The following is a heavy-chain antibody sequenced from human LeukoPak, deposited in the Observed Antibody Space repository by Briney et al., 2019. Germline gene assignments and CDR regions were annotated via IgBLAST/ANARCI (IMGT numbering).Heavy chain of an antibody. CDR1: GYTFPSYG. Sequence: ASVKVSCKASGYTFPSYGISWVRQAPGQGLEWMGWINPNSGGTNYAQKFQGRVTMTRDTSISTAYMELSRLRSDDTAIYYCARDAAIRYYYYYMDVWAKGTTVTISS. J-gene: IGHJ6*03. D-gene: IGHD3-9*01. V-gene: IGHV1-2*02. CDR2: INPNSGGT. CDR3: ARDAAIRYYYYYMDV.